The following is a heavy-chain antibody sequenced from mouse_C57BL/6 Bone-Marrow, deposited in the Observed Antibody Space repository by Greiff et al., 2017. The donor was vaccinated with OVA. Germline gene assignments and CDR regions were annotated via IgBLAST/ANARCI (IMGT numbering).Heavy chain of an antibody. Sequence: EVKLVESGGGLVKPGGSLKLSCAASGFTFSSYAMSWVRQTPEKRLEWVATISDGGSYTYYPDNVKGRFTISRDNAKNNLYLQMSHLKSEDTAMYYCARGYYYGWYFDVWGTGTTVTVSS. D-gene: IGHD1-1*01. CDR1: GFTFSSYA. CDR2: ISDGGSYT. CDR3: ARGYYYGWYFDV. V-gene: IGHV5-4*03. J-gene: IGHJ1*03.